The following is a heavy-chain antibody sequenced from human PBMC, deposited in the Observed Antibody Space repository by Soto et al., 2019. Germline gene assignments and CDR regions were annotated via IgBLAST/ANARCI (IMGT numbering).Heavy chain of an antibody. CDR3: VREPQALDY. J-gene: IGHJ4*02. CDR1: GFSFSGYS. V-gene: IGHV3-48*02. CDR2: IRRGGSPT. Sequence: EVQLVESGGGLVQPGGSLRLSCAASGFSFSGYSMNWVRLAPGKGLEWVAYIRRGGSPTYYADSVRGRFTISRDDAENSLYLQMNSLRDEDTAVYYCVREPQALDYWGQGTLVTVSS.